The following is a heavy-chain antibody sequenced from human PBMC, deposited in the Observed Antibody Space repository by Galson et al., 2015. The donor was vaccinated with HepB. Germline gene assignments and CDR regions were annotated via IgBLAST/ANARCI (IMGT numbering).Heavy chain of an antibody. CDR3: AGWVDDSSYSYYFDY. Sequence: SLRLSCAVSGFTFSTYSMDWVRQAPGKGLEWVSSISSSSDYKWYADSVKGRFTISRDNAKNSLYLEMNSLRAEDTAVYYCAGWVDDSSYSYYFDYWSQGSLVTVSS. CDR2: ISSSSDYK. D-gene: IGHD3-22*01. CDR1: GFTFSTYS. V-gene: IGHV3-21*01. J-gene: IGHJ4*02.